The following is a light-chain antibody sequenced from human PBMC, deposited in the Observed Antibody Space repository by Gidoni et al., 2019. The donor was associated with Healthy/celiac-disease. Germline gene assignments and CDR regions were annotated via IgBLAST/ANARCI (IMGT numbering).Light chain of an antibody. V-gene: IGKV2-28*01. CDR1: QSLLHSNGYSY. J-gene: IGKJ3*01. Sequence: DIAMTQSPLSLPVTPGEPASISCRSSQSLLHSNGYSYLDWYLQKPGQSPQLLIYLGSTRASGVPDRFSGSGSGTDFTLKISRVEAEDVGVYYCMQALQTPFTFGPGTKVDIK. CDR2: LGS. CDR3: MQALQTPFT.